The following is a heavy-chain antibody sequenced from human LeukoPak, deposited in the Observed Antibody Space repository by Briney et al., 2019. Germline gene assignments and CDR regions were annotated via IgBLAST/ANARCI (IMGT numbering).Heavy chain of an antibody. D-gene: IGHD6-19*01. Sequence: GGSLRLSCAASGFTFSDYYMSWIRQAPGKGLKWVSYISSSGSTTYYADSVKGRFTISRDNAKNSLYLQMNSLRAEDTAVYYCAKDSMYSRGPDAFDIWGQGTMVTVSS. V-gene: IGHV3-11*01. CDR3: AKDSMYSRGPDAFDI. CDR2: ISSSGSTT. J-gene: IGHJ3*02. CDR1: GFTFSDYY.